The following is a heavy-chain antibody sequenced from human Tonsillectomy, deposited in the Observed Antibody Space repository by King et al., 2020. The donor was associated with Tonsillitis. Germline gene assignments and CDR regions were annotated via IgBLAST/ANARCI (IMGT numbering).Heavy chain of an antibody. D-gene: IGHD3-10*01. CDR2: IIPIHGTP. CDR1: GGTFSSHV. Sequence: AQLVQSGAEVKKPGSSVKVSCKASGGTFSSHVISWVRQAPGQGLEWMGGIIPIHGTPNYVQKFQGRVTITADESTSTAYMELSSLRSEDTAVYYCARDRRVLLWFGEFDYWGQGTLVTVSS. CDR3: ARDRRVLLWFGEFDY. V-gene: IGHV1-69*11. J-gene: IGHJ4*02.